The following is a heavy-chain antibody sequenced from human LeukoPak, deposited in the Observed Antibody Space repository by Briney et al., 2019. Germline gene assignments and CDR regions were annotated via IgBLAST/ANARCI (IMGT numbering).Heavy chain of an antibody. CDR1: GFTFSSYS. CDR3: ARAYSSSWYDYYYYMDV. Sequence: GGSLRLSCAASGFTFSSYSMNWVRQAPGKGLEWVSSISSSSTYIYYADSVKGRFTISRDNAKNSLYLQMNSLRAEDTAVYYCARAYSSSWYDYYYYMDVWGKGTTVTVSS. CDR2: ISSSSTYI. V-gene: IGHV3-21*01. J-gene: IGHJ6*03. D-gene: IGHD6-13*01.